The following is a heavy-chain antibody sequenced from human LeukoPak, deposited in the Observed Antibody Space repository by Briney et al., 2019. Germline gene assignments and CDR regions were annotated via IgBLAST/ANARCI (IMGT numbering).Heavy chain of an antibody. CDR3: VRAPYSSSSVDY. CDR1: GGSISSGGYF. Sequence: PSETLSLTCTVSGGSISSGGYFWTWIRQQPGKGLEWIGYIYYSGSTYYNPSLKSRVTISVDMSKNQFSLKLSSVTAADTAVYYCVRAPYSSSSVDYWGQGTLVTVSS. V-gene: IGHV4-31*03. D-gene: IGHD6-6*01. CDR2: IYYSGST. J-gene: IGHJ4*02.